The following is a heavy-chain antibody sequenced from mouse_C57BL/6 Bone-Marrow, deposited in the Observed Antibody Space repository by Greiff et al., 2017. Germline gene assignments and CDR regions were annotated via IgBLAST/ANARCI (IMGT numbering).Heavy chain of an antibody. CDR1: GFTFSDYG. J-gene: IGHJ1*03. CDR2: ISNLAYSI. V-gene: IGHV5-15*01. D-gene: IGHD2-4*01. Sequence: DVMLVESGGGLVQPGGSLKLSCAASGFTFSDYGMAWVRQAPRKGPEWVAFISNLAYSIYYADTVTGRFTISREKAKNTLYLEMSSLRSEDTAMYYGARHRYDYGWYFDVWGTGTTVTVSS. CDR3: ARHRYDYGWYFDV.